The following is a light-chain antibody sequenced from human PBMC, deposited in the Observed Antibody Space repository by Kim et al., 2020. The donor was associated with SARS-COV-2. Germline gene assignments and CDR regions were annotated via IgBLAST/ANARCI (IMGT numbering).Light chain of an antibody. CDR3: QQYGSSPYT. Sequence: EIVLTQSPGTLSLSPGERANLSCRASQSVSRSYLAWYQQKPGQAPSLLIYDASNRATGVPDRFSGSGSGTDFTLTISRVEPEDVAVYYCQQYGSSPYTFGQGTKLEI. V-gene: IGKV3-20*01. CDR2: DAS. J-gene: IGKJ2*01. CDR1: QSVSRSY.